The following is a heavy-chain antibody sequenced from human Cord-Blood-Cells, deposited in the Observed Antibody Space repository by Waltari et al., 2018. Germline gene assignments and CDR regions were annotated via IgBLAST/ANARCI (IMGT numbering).Heavy chain of an antibody. D-gene: IGHD6-13*01. CDR3: ARDRYSSWYYFDY. V-gene: IGHV1-2*02. Sequence: QVQLVQSGAEAKKPGASLKVSCKSSGYTFTGYYMHWVRQAPGQGLEWMGWINPNSGGTNYAQKFQGRVTMTRDTSISTAYMELSRLRSDDTAVYYCARDRYSSWYYFDYWGQGTLVTVSS. CDR1: GYTFTGYY. J-gene: IGHJ4*02. CDR2: INPNSGGT.